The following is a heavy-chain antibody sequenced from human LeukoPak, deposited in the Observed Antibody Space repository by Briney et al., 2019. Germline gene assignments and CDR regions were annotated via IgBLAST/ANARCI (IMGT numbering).Heavy chain of an antibody. V-gene: IGHV4-31*03. J-gene: IGHJ4*02. D-gene: IGHD3-10*01. CDR3: ARYVVYGSGKYYFDY. CDR2: IHLSGST. Sequence: PSQTLSLTCTVSGGSINSGGYFWSWIRQHPGKGLEWIAYIHLSGSTYYNPSLKSRLTISIDTSKNQFFLQLSSVTAADTAVYYCARYVVYGSGKYYFDYWGQGTLVTVSS. CDR1: GGSINSGGYF.